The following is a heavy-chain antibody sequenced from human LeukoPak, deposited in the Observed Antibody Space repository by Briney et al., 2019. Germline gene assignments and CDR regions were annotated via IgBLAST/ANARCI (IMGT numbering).Heavy chain of an antibody. CDR2: ISGSGGNT. Sequence: GGSLRLSCAVSGFTFRSYAMTWVRQAPGKGLEWVSTISGSGGNTYYSDSVMGRFTISRDNARNTLFLQIDSLRLEDTAIYYCAKGPHSYRDLNHWGRGTLVTASS. CDR1: GFTFRSYA. CDR3: AKGPHSYRDLNH. J-gene: IGHJ5*02. V-gene: IGHV3-23*01. D-gene: IGHD1-26*01.